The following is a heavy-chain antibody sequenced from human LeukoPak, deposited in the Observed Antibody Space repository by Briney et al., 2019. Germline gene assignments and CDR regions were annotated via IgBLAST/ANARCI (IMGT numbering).Heavy chain of an antibody. Sequence: SETLSLTCTVSGGSISSSSYYWGWIRQPPGKGLEWIGYIYYSGTTNYNPSLKSRVTISVDTSKNQFSLKLSSVTAADTAVYYCARHVEYVGATIFDYWGQGTLVTVSS. D-gene: IGHD1-26*01. V-gene: IGHV4-61*05. CDR3: ARHVEYVGATIFDY. CDR1: GGSISSSSYY. J-gene: IGHJ4*02. CDR2: IYYSGTT.